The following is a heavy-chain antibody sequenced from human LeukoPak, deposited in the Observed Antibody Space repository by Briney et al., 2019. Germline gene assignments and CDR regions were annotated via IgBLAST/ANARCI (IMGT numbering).Heavy chain of an antibody. CDR1: GFTFSSHE. CDR3: ARGSNSGRGALDF. Sequence: GGSLRPSCAASGFTFSSHEMNWVRQAPGKGLEWVSYISSTGSTIYYADSVKGRFTISRDNAKNSLYLQMNSLRAEDTAVYYCARGSNSGRGALDFWGQGTLVTVSS. CDR2: ISSTGSTI. V-gene: IGHV3-48*03. J-gene: IGHJ4*02. D-gene: IGHD3-10*02.